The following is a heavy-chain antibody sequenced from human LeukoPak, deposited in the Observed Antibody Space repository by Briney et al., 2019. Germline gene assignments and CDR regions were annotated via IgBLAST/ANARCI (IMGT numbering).Heavy chain of an antibody. CDR3: ARQLELDSSIWYPYYFDY. D-gene: IGHD6-13*01. Sequence: GESLKISCKGSGYSFTSYWIGWVRQMPGKGLGWMGIIYPGDSDTRYSPSFQGQVNIPADKSISTAYLQRSSLKASDTAMYYCARQLELDSSIWYPYYFDYWGQGTLVTVSS. V-gene: IGHV5-51*01. J-gene: IGHJ4*02. CDR2: IYPGDSDT. CDR1: GYSFTSYW.